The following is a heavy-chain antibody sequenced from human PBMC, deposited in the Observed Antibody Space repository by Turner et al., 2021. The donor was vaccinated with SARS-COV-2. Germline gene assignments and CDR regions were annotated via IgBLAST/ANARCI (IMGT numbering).Heavy chain of an antibody. CDR2: IYYRGTT. J-gene: IGHJ6*03. D-gene: IGHD6-13*01. CDR1: GGSISSPSYY. CDR3: ARHSLSHSTSWLPFDIAGYYPYYYMDV. V-gene: IGHV4-39*01. Sequence: QLQLQESGPGLVKPSETLSLTCTVSGGSISSPSYYWRWLRQPPGKGLEWIGSIYYRGTTYYNPSLKSRVTISVDTSKSHFSLELSSVTAADTAVYYCARHSLSHSTSWLPFDIAGYYPYYYMDVWGKGTTVTVSS.